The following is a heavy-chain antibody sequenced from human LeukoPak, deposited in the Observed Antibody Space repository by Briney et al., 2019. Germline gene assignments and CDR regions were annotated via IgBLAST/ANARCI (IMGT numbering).Heavy chain of an antibody. CDR3: AREGPRGNSQFDY. J-gene: IGHJ4*02. CDR2: IKQDGSVK. Sequence: GGSLRLSCAASGFTFSTYWMSWVRQAPGKGLEWVANIKQDGSVKYYVDSVKDRFTIPRDNSKDTLFLQMNSLRAEDTAVYYCAREGPRGNSQFDYWGQGTLVTVSS. CDR1: GFTFSTYW. D-gene: IGHD2/OR15-2a*01. V-gene: IGHV3-7*01.